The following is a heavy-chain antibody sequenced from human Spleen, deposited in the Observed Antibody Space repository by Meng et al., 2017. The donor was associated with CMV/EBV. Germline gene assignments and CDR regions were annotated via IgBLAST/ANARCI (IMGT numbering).Heavy chain of an antibody. D-gene: IGHD5-12*01. Sequence: SETLSLTCAVYGASFSTYYWTGIRQPPGKGLEWIWEVNHSGGTNYNPSLQSRVTISVDTSKTQFSLKMSSVTAAYTAVYDCARGPQVSWLRSRLAAFDIWGQGTMVTVSS. V-gene: IGHV4-34*01. CDR1: GASFSTYY. CDR3: ARGPQVSWLRSRLAAFDI. CDR2: VNHSGGT. J-gene: IGHJ3*02.